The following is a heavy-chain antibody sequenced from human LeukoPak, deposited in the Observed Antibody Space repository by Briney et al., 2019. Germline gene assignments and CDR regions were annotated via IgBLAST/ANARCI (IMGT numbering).Heavy chain of an antibody. D-gene: IGHD5-18*01. J-gene: IGHJ3*02. Sequence: SETLSLTCTVSGYSISSGYYWGWIRQPPGRGLEWIGSIYHSERTYYNPSLKSRVTISVDTSKNQFSLKLTSVTAAETAVYYCARDLSVGYNYGYGKAFDIWGQGTMVTVSS. V-gene: IGHV4-38-2*02. CDR1: GYSISSGYY. CDR3: ARDLSVGYNYGYGKAFDI. CDR2: IYHSERT.